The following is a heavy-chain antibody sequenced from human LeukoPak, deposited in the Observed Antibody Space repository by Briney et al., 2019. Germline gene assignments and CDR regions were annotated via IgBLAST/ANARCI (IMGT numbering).Heavy chain of an antibody. J-gene: IGHJ6*03. CDR3: ARAYCSSTSCHRYYYYYMDV. Sequence: PGGSLRLSCTASGFTFSIYSMHWVRQAPDEGLEWVAVTSYDGSNKYCADSVKGRFTISRDNAKNTLYLQMSSLRAEDTAVYYCARAYCSSTSCHRYYYYYMDVWGKGTTVTVSS. V-gene: IGHV3-30*04. D-gene: IGHD2-2*01. CDR1: GFTFSIYS. CDR2: TSYDGSNK.